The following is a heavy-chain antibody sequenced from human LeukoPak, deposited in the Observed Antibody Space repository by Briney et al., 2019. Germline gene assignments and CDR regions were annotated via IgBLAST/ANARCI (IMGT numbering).Heavy chain of an antibody. CDR3: ARGFEYSSSSIL. CDR2: MNPNSGNT. V-gene: IGHV1-8*01. J-gene: IGHJ4*02. D-gene: IGHD6-6*01. Sequence: ASVKVSRKASGYTFTSYDINWVRQATGQGLEWMGWMNPNSGNTGYAQKFQGRVTMTRNTSISTAYMELSSLRSEDTAVYYCARGFEYSSSSILWGQGTLVTVSS. CDR1: GYTFTSYD.